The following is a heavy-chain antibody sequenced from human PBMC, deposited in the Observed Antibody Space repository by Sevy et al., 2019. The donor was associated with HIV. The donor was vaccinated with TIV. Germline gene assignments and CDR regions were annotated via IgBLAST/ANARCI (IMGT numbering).Heavy chain of an antibody. CDR2: IIPIFGTA. J-gene: IGHJ6*02. Sequence: ASVKVSCKASGGTFSSYAISWVRQAPGQGLEWMGGIIPIFGTANYAQKFQGRVTITADESTSTAYMELSSLRSEDTAVYYCATDVGGVTMLVVVPFNPAPYYYGMDVWGQGTTVTVSS. CDR1: GGTFSSYA. V-gene: IGHV1-69*13. D-gene: IGHD3-22*01. CDR3: ATDVGGVTMLVVVPFNPAPYYYGMDV.